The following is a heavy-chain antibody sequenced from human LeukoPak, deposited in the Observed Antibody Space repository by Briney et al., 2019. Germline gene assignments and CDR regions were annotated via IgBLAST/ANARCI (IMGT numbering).Heavy chain of an antibody. V-gene: IGHV4-4*07. CDR2: IYTSGST. D-gene: IGHD3-22*01. J-gene: IGHJ4*02. Sequence: SETLSLTCTVSGGSISSYYWSWIRQPAGKGLEWIGRIYTSGSTNYNPSLKSRVTISVDTSKNQFSLKLNSVTAADTAVYYCARRPSHSGGYFFTVRPFDYWGQGTLVTVSS. CDR1: GGSISSYY. CDR3: ARRPSHSGGYFFTVRPFDY.